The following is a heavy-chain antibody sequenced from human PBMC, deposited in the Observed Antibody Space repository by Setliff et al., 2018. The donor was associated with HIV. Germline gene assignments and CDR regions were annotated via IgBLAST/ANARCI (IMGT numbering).Heavy chain of an antibody. CDR1: GGSINSYY. CDR3: ARKFRPGHGVDV. Sequence: NPSETLSLTCIVSGGSINSYYWSWIRQPAGKGLEWIGRIYTDENTNYNPSLKGRFTISRDNAKNSMYLQMNSLRAEDTAIYYCARKFRPGHGVDVWGQGTTVTVSS. V-gene: IGHV4-4*07. CDR2: IYTDENT. J-gene: IGHJ6*02. D-gene: IGHD3-10*01.